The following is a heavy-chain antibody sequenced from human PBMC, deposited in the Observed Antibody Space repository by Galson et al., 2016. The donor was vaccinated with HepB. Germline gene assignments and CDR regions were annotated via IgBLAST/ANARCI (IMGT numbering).Heavy chain of an antibody. V-gene: IGHV3-23*01. Sequence: SLRLSCAASGFTFSSYAMSWVRQAPGKGLEWVSAINGDSGYTYYADSVKGRFTIPRDNSQNTLYLQMNSLRAEDTAVYYCAKDLGDRFITVYYYMDVWGKGTTVTVSS. D-gene: IGHD1-20*01. J-gene: IGHJ6*03. CDR3: AKDLGDRFITVYYYMDV. CDR1: GFTFSSYA. CDR2: INGDSGYT.